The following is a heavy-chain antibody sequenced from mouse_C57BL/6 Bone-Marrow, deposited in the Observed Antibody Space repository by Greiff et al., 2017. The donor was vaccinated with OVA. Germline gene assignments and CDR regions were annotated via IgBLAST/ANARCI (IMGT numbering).Heavy chain of an antibody. J-gene: IGHJ2*01. CDR1: GYAFTNYL. V-gene: IGHV1-54*01. D-gene: IGHD1-1*02. Sequence: VKLMESGAELVRPGTSVKVSCKASGYAFTNYLIEWVKQRPGQGLEWIGVINPGSGGTNYNEKFKGKATLTADKSSSTAYMQLSSRTSEDSAVYFCARWGYYVHRGWYFDYWGQGTTLTVSS. CDR2: INPGSGGT. CDR3: ARWGYYVHRGWYFDY.